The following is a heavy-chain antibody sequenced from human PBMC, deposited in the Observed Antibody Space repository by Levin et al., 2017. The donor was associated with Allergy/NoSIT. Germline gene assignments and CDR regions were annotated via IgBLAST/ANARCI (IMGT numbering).Heavy chain of an antibody. CDR1: GYTFTGYY. CDR2: INPNSGGT. J-gene: IGHJ4*02. V-gene: IGHV1-2*02. Sequence: ASVKVSCKASGYTFTGYYMHWVRQAPGQGLEWMGWINPNSGGTNYAQKFQGRVTMTRDTSISTAYMELSRLRSDDTAVYYCARVRGVRGLPVFDYWGQGTLVTVSS. D-gene: IGHD3-10*01. CDR3: ARVRGVRGLPVFDY.